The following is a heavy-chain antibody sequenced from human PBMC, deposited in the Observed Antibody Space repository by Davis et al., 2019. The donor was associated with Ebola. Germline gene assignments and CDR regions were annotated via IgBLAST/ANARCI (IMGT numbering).Heavy chain of an antibody. J-gene: IGHJ6*02. CDR2: IKSDGSST. V-gene: IGHV3-74*01. CDR3: ARDLYYGMDV. CDR1: GFTFSSYW. Sequence: GESLKISCAASGFTFSSYWMHWVRQAPGKGLVWVSHIKSDGSSTSYADSVKGRFTISRDNAKNTLYLQMNSLRAEDTAVYYCARDLYYGMDVWGQGATVTVSS. D-gene: IGHD3-16*01.